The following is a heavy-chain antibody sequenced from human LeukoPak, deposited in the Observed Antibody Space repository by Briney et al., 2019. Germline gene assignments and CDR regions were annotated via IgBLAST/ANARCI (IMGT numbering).Heavy chain of an antibody. CDR2: ISGSGGST. D-gene: IGHD3-9*01. CDR3: AKSENYDILTGPPHDAFDI. V-gene: IGHV3-23*01. CDR1: GFTFSSYA. Sequence: GGSLRLSCAASGFTFSSYAMSWVRQAPGKGLEWVSAISGSGGSTYYADSVKGRFTISRDNSKNTLYLQMNSLRAEDTAVYYCAKSENYDILTGPPHDAFDIWGQGTMVTVSS. J-gene: IGHJ3*02.